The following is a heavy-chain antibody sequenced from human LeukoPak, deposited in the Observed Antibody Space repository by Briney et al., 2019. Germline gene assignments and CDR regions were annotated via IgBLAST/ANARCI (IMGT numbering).Heavy chain of an antibody. J-gene: IGHJ2*01. CDR2: ISGSGGST. CDR3: ATRPQNYYDSSGAHWYFDL. V-gene: IGHV3-23*01. CDR1: GFTFSSYA. D-gene: IGHD3-22*01. Sequence: GGSLRLSCAASGFTFSSYAMSWVRQAPGKGLEWVSAISGSGGSTYYADSVKGRFTISRDNSKNTLHLQMNSLRAEDTAVYYCATRPQNYYDSSGAHWYFDLWGRGTLVTVSS.